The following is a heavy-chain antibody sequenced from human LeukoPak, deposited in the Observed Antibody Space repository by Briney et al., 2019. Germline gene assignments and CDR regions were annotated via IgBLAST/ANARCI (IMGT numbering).Heavy chain of an antibody. Sequence: ASVKVFCKASGYTFTSYYMHWVRQAPGQGLEWMGIINPSGGSTSYAQKFQGRVTMTRDTSTSTVYMELRSLRSDDTAVYYCAIRGSYGYSPFRDYWGQGTLVTVSS. CDR1: GYTFTSYY. CDR3: AIRGSYGYSPFRDY. D-gene: IGHD5-18*01. CDR2: INPSGGST. J-gene: IGHJ4*02. V-gene: IGHV1-46*01.